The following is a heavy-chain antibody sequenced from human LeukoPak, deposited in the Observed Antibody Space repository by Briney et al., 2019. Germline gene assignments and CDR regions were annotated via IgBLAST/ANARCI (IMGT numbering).Heavy chain of an antibody. CDR3: AGVDSSWYGRTYYYYYMDV. CDR1: GYSISSGYY. V-gene: IGHV4-38-2*02. CDR2: IYHSGST. D-gene: IGHD6-13*01. Sequence: PSETLSLTCTVSGYSISSGYYWGWIRQPPGKGLEWIGSIYHSGSTNYNPSLKSRVTISVDKSKNQFSLKLSSVTAADTAVYYCAGVDSSWYGRTYYYYYMDVWGKGTTVTVSS. J-gene: IGHJ6*03.